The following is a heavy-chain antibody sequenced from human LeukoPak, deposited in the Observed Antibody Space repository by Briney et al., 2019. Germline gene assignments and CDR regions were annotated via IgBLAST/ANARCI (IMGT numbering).Heavy chain of an antibody. Sequence: GGSLRLSCAASGFTFSSYGMHWVRQAPGKGLEWVAFIRYDGSNKYYADSVKGRFTISRDNSKNTLYLQMNSLRAEDTAVYYCARTNDYGDYSFDYWGQGTLVTVSS. CDR2: IRYDGSNK. CDR1: GFTFSSYG. D-gene: IGHD4-17*01. J-gene: IGHJ4*02. CDR3: ARTNDYGDYSFDY. V-gene: IGHV3-30*02.